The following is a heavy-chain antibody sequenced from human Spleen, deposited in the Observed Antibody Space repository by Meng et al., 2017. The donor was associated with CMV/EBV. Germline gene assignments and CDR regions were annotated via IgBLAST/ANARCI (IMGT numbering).Heavy chain of an antibody. V-gene: IGHV3-21*01. CDR1: TFTFSSST. J-gene: IGHJ6*02. CDR3: ASREDINPFLYYGMDV. CDR2: IRSSSNYI. Sequence: GGSLRLSCAASTFTFSSSTMSWVRQAPGKGLEWVSSIRSSSNYIYYADSVKGRFTISRDNAKSSVYLQMNSLRAEDTAVYYCASREDINPFLYYGMDVWGQGTTVTVSS. D-gene: IGHD2/OR15-2a*01.